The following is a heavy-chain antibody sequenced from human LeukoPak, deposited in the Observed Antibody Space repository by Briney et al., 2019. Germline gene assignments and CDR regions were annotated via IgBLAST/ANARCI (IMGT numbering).Heavy chain of an antibody. D-gene: IGHD4-17*01. CDR1: GGSFSGYY. Sequence: SETLSLTCAVYGGSFSGYYWSWIRQPPGKGLEWIGEINHSGSTNYNASLKSRVTISVDTSKNLFSLKLSSATAADTSVYYCARGFGDYGANGGEEYDYWGQGTLVTVSS. CDR3: ARGFGDYGANGGEEYDY. CDR2: INHSGST. V-gene: IGHV4-34*01. J-gene: IGHJ4*02.